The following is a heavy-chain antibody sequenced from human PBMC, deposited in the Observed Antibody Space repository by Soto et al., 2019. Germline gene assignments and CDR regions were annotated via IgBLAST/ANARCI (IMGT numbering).Heavy chain of an antibody. J-gene: IGHJ6*02. CDR3: ARGGGLFRYFDWPPAGGSYYYGMDV. V-gene: IGHV4-34*01. CDR2: INHSGST. D-gene: IGHD3-9*01. Sequence: SETLSLTCAVYGGSFSGYYWSWIRQPPGKGLEWIGEINHSGSTNYNPSLKSRVTISVDTSKNQFSLKLSSVTAADTAVYYCARGGGLFRYFDWPPAGGSYYYGMDVWGQGTTVTVSS. CDR1: GGSFSGYY.